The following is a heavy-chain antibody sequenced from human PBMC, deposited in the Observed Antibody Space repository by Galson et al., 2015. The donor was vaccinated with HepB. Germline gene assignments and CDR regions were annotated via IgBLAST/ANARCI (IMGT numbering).Heavy chain of an antibody. CDR3: ARASYALYSSGWDGNAFDV. Sequence: SLRLSCAASGFTFSDYYMAWIRQAPGKGLEWLSYISSSSLYTNYADSVKGRFTISRGNAKNSLNLQMNSLRAGDTAVYYCARASYALYSSGWDGNAFDVWGQGTRVTVSS. J-gene: IGHJ3*01. CDR2: ISSSSLYT. CDR1: GFTFSDYY. D-gene: IGHD6-19*01. V-gene: IGHV3-11*05.